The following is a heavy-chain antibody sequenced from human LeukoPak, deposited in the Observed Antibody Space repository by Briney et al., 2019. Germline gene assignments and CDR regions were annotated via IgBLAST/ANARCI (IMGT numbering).Heavy chain of an antibody. CDR2: ISASGGST. CDR3: AELGITMIGGV. V-gene: IGHV3-23*01. D-gene: IGHD3-10*02. J-gene: IGHJ6*04. Sequence: GGSLRLSCAASGFTFSSYAMSWVRQAPGKGLEWVSGISASGGSTYYADYVKGRFTISRDNAKNSLYLQMNSLRAEDTAVYYCAELGITMIGGVWGKGTTVTISS. CDR1: GFTFSSYA.